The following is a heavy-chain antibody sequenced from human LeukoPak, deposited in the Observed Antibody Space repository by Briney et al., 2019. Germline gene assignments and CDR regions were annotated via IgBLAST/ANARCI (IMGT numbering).Heavy chain of an antibody. CDR2: IGSAGNT. D-gene: IGHD6-19*01. CDR3: ARSKSYSSGWTDFDC. Sequence: GGSLRLSCAASGFTFSSHDMHWVRQPTGKGLEWVSVIGSAGNTYYTDSGKGRFTISRENAKNSLYLQMDKLRAEDTAVYYCARSKSYSSGWTDFDCWGQGTLVTVSS. CDR1: GFTFSSHD. V-gene: IGHV3-13*01. J-gene: IGHJ4*02.